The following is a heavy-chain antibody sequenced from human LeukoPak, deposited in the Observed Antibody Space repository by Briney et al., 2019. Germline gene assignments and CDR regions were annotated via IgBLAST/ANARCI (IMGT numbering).Heavy chain of an antibody. CDR1: GFTVSSNY. J-gene: IGHJ3*02. D-gene: IGHD6-6*01. CDR3: AKALKGSSSRDAFDI. V-gene: IGHV3-53*01. CDR2: IYSGGST. Sequence: GGSLRLSCAASGFTVSSNYMSWVRQAPGKGLEWVSVIYSGGSTYYADSVKGRFTISRDNSKNTLYLQMNSLRAEDTAVYYCAKALKGSSSRDAFDIWGQGTMVTVSS.